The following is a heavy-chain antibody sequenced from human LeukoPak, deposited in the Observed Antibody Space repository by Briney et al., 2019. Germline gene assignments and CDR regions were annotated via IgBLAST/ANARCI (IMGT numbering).Heavy chain of an antibody. D-gene: IGHD5-18*01. J-gene: IGHJ4*02. CDR2: ISSSSSYT. CDR3: AQLGYSYGYYVDY. Sequence: GGSLRLSRAASGFTYSDYYMSCLRQAPGKGAEWVSYISSSSSYTNYADSVKGRFTISRDNAKNSLYLQLNSLRAEDTAVYYCAQLGYSYGYYVDYWGQGTLVTVSS. CDR1: GFTYSDYY. V-gene: IGHV3-11*06.